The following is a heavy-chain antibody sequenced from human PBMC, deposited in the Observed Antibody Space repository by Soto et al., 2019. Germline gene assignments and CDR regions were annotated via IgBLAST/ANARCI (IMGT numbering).Heavy chain of an antibody. Sequence: PSQTLSLTCAISGDSVSSNSAAWNWIRQSPSRDLEWLGRTYYRSKWYNDYAVSVKSRITINPDTSKNQFSLQLNSVTPEDTAVYYCARDSYNWNYYYYYGMDVWGQGTTVTVSS. CDR3: ARDSYNWNYYYYYGMDV. CDR2: TYYRSKWYN. CDR1: GDSVSSNSAA. J-gene: IGHJ6*02. D-gene: IGHD1-20*01. V-gene: IGHV6-1*01.